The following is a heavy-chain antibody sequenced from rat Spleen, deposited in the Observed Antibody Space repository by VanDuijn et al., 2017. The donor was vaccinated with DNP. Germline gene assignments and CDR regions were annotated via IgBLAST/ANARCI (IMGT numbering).Heavy chain of an antibody. V-gene: IGHV5-19*01. J-gene: IGHJ2*01. Sequence: EVQLVESGGGLVQPGRSLKLSCAASGFTFSNYDMAWVRQAPTKGLEWVASISPSGGSTYYRDSVKGRFTISRDNAKSTLYLQMDSLRSEDTATYYCATPSNPGNYWGQGVMVTVSS. CDR1: GFTFSNYD. CDR3: ATPSNPGNY. CDR2: ISPSGGST. D-gene: IGHD3-6*01.